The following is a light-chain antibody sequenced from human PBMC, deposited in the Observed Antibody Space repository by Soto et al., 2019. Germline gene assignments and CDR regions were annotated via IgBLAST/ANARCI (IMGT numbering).Light chain of an antibody. V-gene: IGKV3-20*01. J-gene: IGKJ1*01. CDR1: QSITSNY. CDR2: GPS. CDR3: QQYGSSPPWT. Sequence: EFVLPQYPACLCLSPGERATLSCRASQSITSNYLAWYQQKPGQAPRLLIYGPSSRAIGIPHRFSGSGSGTDFTLTISRLEPEDFAVYYYQQYGSSPPWTFGQGTKVDIK.